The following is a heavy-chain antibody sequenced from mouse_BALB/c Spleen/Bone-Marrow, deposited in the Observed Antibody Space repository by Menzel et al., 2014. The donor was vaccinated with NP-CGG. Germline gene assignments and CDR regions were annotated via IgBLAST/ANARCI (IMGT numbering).Heavy chain of an antibody. J-gene: IGHJ4*01. CDR2: IDPYDSET. V-gene: IGHV1-74*04. D-gene: IGHD2-4*01. CDR3: ARRRGTMITTRDAMYY. CDR1: GYTFTSYW. Sequence: VQLHQSGAELVRPGASVKLSCKASGYTFTSYWMNWVKQWPEQGLEWIGRIDPYDSETHYNQKFKDKAILTVDKSSSTAYMQLSSLTSEDSAVYYCARRRGTMITTRDAMYYWGRRPPITAPS.